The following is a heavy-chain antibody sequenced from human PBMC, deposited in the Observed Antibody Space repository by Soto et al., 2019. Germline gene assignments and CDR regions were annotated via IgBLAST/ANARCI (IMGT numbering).Heavy chain of an antibody. CDR1: GFTFSSYA. Sequence: QVQLVESGGGVVQPGRSLRPSCAASGFTFSSYAMHWVRQAPGKGLEWVAVISYDGSNKYYADSVKGRFTISRDNSXXTLYLQMNSLRAEDTAVYYCARTFGSSGWYSGFDYWGQGTLVTVSS. J-gene: IGHJ4*02. CDR2: ISYDGSNK. CDR3: ARTFGSSGWYSGFDY. V-gene: IGHV3-30-3*01. D-gene: IGHD6-19*01.